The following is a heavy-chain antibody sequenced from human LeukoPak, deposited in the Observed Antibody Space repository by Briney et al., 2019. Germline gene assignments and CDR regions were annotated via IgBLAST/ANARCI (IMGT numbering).Heavy chain of an antibody. V-gene: IGHV4-34*01. CDR2: INHSGST. D-gene: IGHD4-17*01. CDR3: ARGDDYGDWYFDY. CDR1: GGSFSGYY. J-gene: IGHJ4*02. Sequence: SETLSLTCAVYGGSFSGYYWSWIRQPPGKGLEWIGEINHSGSTNYNPSLKSRVTISVDTSKNQFSLKLSSVTAADTAMYYCARGDDYGDWYFDYWGQGTLVTVSS.